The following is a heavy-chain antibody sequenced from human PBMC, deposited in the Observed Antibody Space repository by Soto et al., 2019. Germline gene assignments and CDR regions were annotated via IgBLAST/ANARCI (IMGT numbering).Heavy chain of an antibody. D-gene: IGHD6-19*01. CDR3: VKDGSSGWPYFDDMDV. Sequence: LRLSCAASGFTFSSYGMHWVRQAPGKGLEWVAVILYDGSKKYYADSVKGRFTISRDNSKNTLYLQMSSLRAEDTALYYCVKDGSSGWPYFDDMDVWGQGTTVTVSS. J-gene: IGHJ6*02. V-gene: IGHV3-30*18. CDR1: GFTFSSYG. CDR2: ILYDGSKK.